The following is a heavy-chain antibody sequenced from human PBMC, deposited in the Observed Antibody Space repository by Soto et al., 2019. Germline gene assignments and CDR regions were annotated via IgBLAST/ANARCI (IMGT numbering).Heavy chain of an antibody. J-gene: IGHJ6*02. V-gene: IGHV1-46*01. Sequence: QEQLVQSGAEVKEPGASLKVSCKASGDTFTTNYLHWVRQAPGQGLEWMGRINPNNAATLYAQEFQGRLILTTDTSTSTVYMDLNSVKSEDSAVYYCASRVLCDMDVWGQGTTVTVSS. CDR1: GDTFTTNY. D-gene: IGHD2-21*01. CDR2: INPNNAAT. CDR3: ASRVLCDMDV.